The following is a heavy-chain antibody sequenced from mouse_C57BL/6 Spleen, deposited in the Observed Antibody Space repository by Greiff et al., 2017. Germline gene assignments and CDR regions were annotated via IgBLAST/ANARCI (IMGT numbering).Heavy chain of an antibody. CDR2: IHPNSGST. D-gene: IGHD3-2*02. J-gene: IGHJ3*01. V-gene: IGHV1-64*01. CDR3: ARGGDSSGYWFAY. Sequence: QVQLQQPGAELVKPGASVKLSCKASGYTFTSYWMHWVKQRPGQGLEWIGMIHPNSGSTNYNEKFKSKATLTVDKSSSTAYMQLSSLTSEDSAVYDCARGGDSSGYWFAYWGQGTLVTVSA. CDR1: GYTFTSYW.